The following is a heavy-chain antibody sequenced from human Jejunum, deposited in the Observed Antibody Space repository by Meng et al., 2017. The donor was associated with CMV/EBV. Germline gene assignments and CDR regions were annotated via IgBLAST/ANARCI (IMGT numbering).Heavy chain of an antibody. Sequence: ASGLPVSRNCMSWVRQAPGKGLEWVGRIKHEADGGTIDYAAPVKGRFTISRDDSIKTVYLQMNSLKTDDTAVYYCAAGTGMTDFDYWGQGTLVTVSS. V-gene: IGHV3-15*01. D-gene: IGHD1-1*01. J-gene: IGHJ4*02. CDR2: IKHEADGGTI. CDR3: AAGTGMTDFDY. CDR1: GLPVSRNC.